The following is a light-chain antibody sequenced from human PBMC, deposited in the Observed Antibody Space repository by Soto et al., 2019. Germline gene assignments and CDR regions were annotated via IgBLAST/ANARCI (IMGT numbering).Light chain of an antibody. CDR1: TSNIESHP. J-gene: IGLJ1*01. V-gene: IGLV1-44*01. Sequence: QSVLTQPPSASGTPGQRIIISCSGSTSNIESHPVNWFQQVLGAAPKLLIKTNNQRPSGVPDRFSGSKSGASASLAISGLQSEDEATYYCATWDVSRNGVFGSGTKVTVL. CDR2: TNN. CDR3: ATWDVSRNGV.